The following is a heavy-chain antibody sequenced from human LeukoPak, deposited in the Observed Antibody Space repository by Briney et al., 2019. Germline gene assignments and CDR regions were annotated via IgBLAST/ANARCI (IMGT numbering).Heavy chain of an antibody. D-gene: IGHD3-22*01. CDR3: TTWHYYDTSGYFTAVDY. CDR1: GFTFSSYW. J-gene: IGHJ4*02. Sequence: GGSLRLSCAASGFTFSSYWMSWVRQAPGKGLEWVGRIKSKTDGGTTGCAAPVKGRFTISRDDSKNTLYLQMNSLKTEDTAVYYCTTWHYYDTSGYFTAVDYWGQGTLVTVSS. CDR2: IKSKTDGGTT. V-gene: IGHV3-15*01.